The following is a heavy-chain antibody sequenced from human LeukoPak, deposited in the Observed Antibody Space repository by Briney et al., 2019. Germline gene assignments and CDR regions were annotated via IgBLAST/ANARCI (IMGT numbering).Heavy chain of an antibody. J-gene: IGHJ6*02. CDR3: ARDRAYSSGPYGMDV. V-gene: IGHV1-2*02. CDR1: GYTFTGYY. CDR2: INPNSGGT. D-gene: IGHD6-19*01. Sequence: ASVKVSCKASGYTFTGYYMHWVRQAPGQGLEWMGWINPNSGGTNYAQKFQGRVTKTRDTSISTAYMELSRLRSDDTAVYYCARDRAYSSGPYGMDVWGQGTTVTVSS.